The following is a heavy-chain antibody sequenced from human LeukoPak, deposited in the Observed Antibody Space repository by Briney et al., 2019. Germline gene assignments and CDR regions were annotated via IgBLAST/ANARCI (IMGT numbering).Heavy chain of an antibody. Sequence: GGSLRLSCAASGFTFSLYSMNWVRQAPGKGLEWVSSISSSSTYIYYADSVKGRFTISRDNDKNSLYLQMNRLRAEDTAVYYCARGDSSGYYYGHYWGEGGIVSVCS. D-gene: IGHD3-22*01. V-gene: IGHV3-21*01. J-gene: IGHJ4*02. CDR2: ISSSSTYI. CDR3: ARGDSSGYYYGHY. CDR1: GFTFSLYS.